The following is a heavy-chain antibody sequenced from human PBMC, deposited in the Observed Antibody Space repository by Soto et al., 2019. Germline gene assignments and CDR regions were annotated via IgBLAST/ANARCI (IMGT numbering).Heavy chain of an antibody. CDR2: IWYDGSNK. J-gene: IGHJ6*02. CDR3: ARERRIVATSGERYYYGMDV. D-gene: IGHD5-12*01. CDR1: GFTFSSYG. V-gene: IGHV3-33*01. Sequence: GESLKISCAASGFTFSSYGMHWVRQAPGKGLEWVAVIWYDGSNKYYADSVKGRFTISRDNSKNTLYLQMNSLRAEDTAVYYCARERRIVATSGERYYYGMDVWGQGTTVTVSS.